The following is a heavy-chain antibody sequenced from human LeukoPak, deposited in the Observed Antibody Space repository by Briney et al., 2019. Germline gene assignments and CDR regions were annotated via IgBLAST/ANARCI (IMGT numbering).Heavy chain of an antibody. CDR3: ARAGYSYGTPAENYYGMDV. V-gene: IGHV1-69*01. D-gene: IGHD5-18*01. CDR1: GGTFSSYV. Sequence: ASVKVSCKAPGGTFSSYVISWVRQAPGQGLEWMGGIIPIFGKANYAQKFQGRVTITADESTSTAYMELSSLRSEDTAVYYCARAGYSYGTPAENYYGMDVWGQGTTVTVSS. J-gene: IGHJ6*02. CDR2: IIPIFGKA.